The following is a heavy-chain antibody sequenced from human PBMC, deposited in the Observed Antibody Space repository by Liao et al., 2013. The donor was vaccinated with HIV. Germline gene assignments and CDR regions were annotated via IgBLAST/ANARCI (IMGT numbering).Heavy chain of an antibody. J-gene: IGHJ3*02. CDR1: GGSISSYF. Sequence: QVQLQESGPGLVKPSQTLSLTCTVSGGSISSYFWSWIRQPAGKGLEWIGRVYTSGSTHYNPSLKSRVTILVDTSKNQFSLRLSSVTAADTAVYYCARERGTAYDAFDIWGQGTMVTVSS. V-gene: IGHV4-4*07. CDR3: ARERGTAYDAFDI. D-gene: IGHD3-16*01. CDR2: VYTSGST.